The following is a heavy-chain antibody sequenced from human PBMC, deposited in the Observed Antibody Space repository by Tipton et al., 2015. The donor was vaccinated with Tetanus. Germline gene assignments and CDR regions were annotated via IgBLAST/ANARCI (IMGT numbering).Heavy chain of an antibody. D-gene: IGHD1-26*01. CDR3: TTSGIVGSGSRVDY. J-gene: IGHJ4*02. V-gene: IGHV3-15*07. Sequence: SLRLSCTTSGLFFHNAWMNWVRQAPGKGLEWVGRIKSKTDGGTTDYAARVKDSFSISRDDSKNTLFLLMNSLKIEDTAVYYCTTSGIVGSGSRVDYWGRGTLVTVSS. CDR2: IKSKTDGGTT. CDR1: GLFFHNAW.